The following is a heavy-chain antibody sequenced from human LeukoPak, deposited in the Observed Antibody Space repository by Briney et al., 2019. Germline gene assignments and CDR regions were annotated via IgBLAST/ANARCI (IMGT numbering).Heavy chain of an antibody. CDR1: GVSISSYY. V-gene: IGHV4-59*01. CDR2: IYYSGST. J-gene: IGHJ4*02. Sequence: TSETLSLTCTVSGVSISSYYWSWIRQPPGKGLEWIGYIYYSGSTNYNPSLKSRVTISVDTSKNQFSLKLSSVTAADTAVYYCARGRGLLHWGQGTLVTVSS. CDR3: ARGRGLLH. D-gene: IGHD2-15*01.